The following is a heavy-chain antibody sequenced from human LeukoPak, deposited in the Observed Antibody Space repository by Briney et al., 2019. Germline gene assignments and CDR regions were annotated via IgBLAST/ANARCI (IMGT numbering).Heavy chain of an antibody. Sequence: GGSLRLSCAASGFTFSNYWMHWVVQAPGKGPVWVSRIKSDGSSTRFADSVQGRFTISRDNGKNTVYLQMNSLRAEDTAVYYCARGGDTSNWYPGYFDYWGQGALVTVSS. D-gene: IGHD6-13*01. CDR2: IKSDGSST. V-gene: IGHV3-74*01. J-gene: IGHJ4*02. CDR1: GFTFSNYW. CDR3: ARGGDTSNWYPGYFDY.